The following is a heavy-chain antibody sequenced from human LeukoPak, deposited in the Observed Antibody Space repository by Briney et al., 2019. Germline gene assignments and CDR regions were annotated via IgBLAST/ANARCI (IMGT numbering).Heavy chain of an antibody. V-gene: IGHV3-21*01. J-gene: IGHJ4*02. CDR2: ISSSSSYI. Sequence: GGSLRLSCAASRFTFSTYDMHWVRQAPGKGLEWVSSISSSSSYIYYADSVKGRFTISRDNAKNSLYLQMNSLRAEDTAVYYCARIVDTAMVHGDYWGQGTLVTVSS. D-gene: IGHD5-18*01. CDR3: ARIVDTAMVHGDY. CDR1: RFTFSTYD.